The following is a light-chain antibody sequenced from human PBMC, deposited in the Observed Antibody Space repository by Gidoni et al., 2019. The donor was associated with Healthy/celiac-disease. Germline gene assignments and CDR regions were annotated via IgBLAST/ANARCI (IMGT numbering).Light chain of an antibody. CDR1: QSISSW. V-gene: IGKV1-5*03. CDR3: QQYNSYRT. Sequence: DIQMTQSPSTLSASVGDRVTITCRASQSISSWLAWYQQKPGKAPKLLIYKAFSLESGVPSRFSGRGSGTEFTLTISSLQPDDFATYYCQQYNSYRTFGQGTKVEIK. J-gene: IGKJ1*01. CDR2: KAF.